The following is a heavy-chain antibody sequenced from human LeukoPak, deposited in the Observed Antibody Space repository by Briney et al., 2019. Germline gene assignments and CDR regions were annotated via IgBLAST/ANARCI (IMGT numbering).Heavy chain of an antibody. Sequence: PGGSLRVSCAASGFTVRDYTMNWVRQGPGKGLEWVSAISKSGTYIKYADSVKGRFTISRDNAKNSLYLQMNSLRDEDTAVYYCASSGSYRFDYWGQGTLVTVSS. CDR3: ASSGSYRFDY. D-gene: IGHD1-26*01. CDR1: GFTVRDYT. V-gene: IGHV3-21*01. J-gene: IGHJ4*02. CDR2: ISKSGTYI.